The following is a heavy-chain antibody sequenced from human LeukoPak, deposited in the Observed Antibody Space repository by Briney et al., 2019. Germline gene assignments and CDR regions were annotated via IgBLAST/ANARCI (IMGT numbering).Heavy chain of an antibody. V-gene: IGHV4-31*03. Sequence: SETLSLTCTVSGGSISSGGYYWSWIRQHPGKGLEWIGYIYYSGTTYYNPSLKSRITISVDTSRNQFSLKLNSVTAADTAVYYCARVDSSSWSNLDWGQGSLVTVSS. J-gene: IGHJ4*02. CDR2: IYYSGTT. CDR1: GGSISSGGYY. D-gene: IGHD6-13*01. CDR3: ARVDSSSWSNLD.